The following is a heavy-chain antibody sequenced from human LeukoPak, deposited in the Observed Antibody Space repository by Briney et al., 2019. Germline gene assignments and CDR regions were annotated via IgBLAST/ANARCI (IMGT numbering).Heavy chain of an antibody. V-gene: IGHV4-31*03. J-gene: IGHJ4*02. CDR3: ARGRYSRPYYFDY. CDR2: IYYSGST. D-gene: IGHD6-13*01. CDR1: GGSISSGGYY. Sequence: SQTLSLTCTVSGGSISSGGYYWSWIRQHPGKGLEWIGYIYYSGSTYYNPSLKSRVTISVDTSKNQFSPKLSSVTAADTAVYYCARGRYSRPYYFDYWGQGTLVTVSS.